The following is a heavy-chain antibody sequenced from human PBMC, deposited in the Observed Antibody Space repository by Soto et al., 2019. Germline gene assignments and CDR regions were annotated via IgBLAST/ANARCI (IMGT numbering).Heavy chain of an antibody. Sequence: QVQLVQSGAEVKDPGSSVKVSCKASGGAFSSFTISWVRQAPGQGLEWMGRIIPLLDLANYSQRYQGRVTITADTSTTTASMELSSLKSEDTAVYFCAKLGAHDGAGSNWGQGPLVIVSS. CDR3: AKLGAHDGAGSN. J-gene: IGHJ4*02. V-gene: IGHV1-69*02. CDR1: GGAFSSFT. CDR2: IIPLLDLA. D-gene: IGHD3-10*01.